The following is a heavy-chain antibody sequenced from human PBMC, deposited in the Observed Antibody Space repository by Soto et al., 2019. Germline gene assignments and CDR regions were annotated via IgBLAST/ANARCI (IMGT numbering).Heavy chain of an antibody. V-gene: IGHV4-34*01. CDR1: GGSFSGYY. CDR3: ATEGYDYVWGSYRPYYFDY. D-gene: IGHD3-16*02. J-gene: IGHJ4*02. CDR2: INHSGST. Sequence: QVQLQQWGAGLLKPSETLSLTCAVYGGSFSGYYWSWIRQPPGKGLEWIGEINHSGSTNYNPSLKSRVTISVDTSKNQFSLKLSSVTAADTAVYYCATEGYDYVWGSYRPYYFDYWGQGTLVTVSS.